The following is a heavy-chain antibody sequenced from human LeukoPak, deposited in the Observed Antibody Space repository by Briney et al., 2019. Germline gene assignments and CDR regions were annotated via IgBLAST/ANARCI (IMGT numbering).Heavy chain of an antibody. D-gene: IGHD3-10*01. CDR2: IFTNGGT. Sequence: SDTLSLTCTVSGGSLTSGSYYWSWIRQPAGKGLEWIGRIFTNGGTNYNPSLRGRVTISVDTSKNQFSLKLSSVTAADTAVYYCARGAVRGVIVNWFDPWGQGTLVTVSS. CDR1: GGSLTSGSYY. J-gene: IGHJ5*02. V-gene: IGHV4-61*02. CDR3: ARGAVRGVIVNWFDP.